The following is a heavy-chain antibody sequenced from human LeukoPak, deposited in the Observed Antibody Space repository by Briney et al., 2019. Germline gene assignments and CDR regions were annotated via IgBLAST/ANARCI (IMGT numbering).Heavy chain of an antibody. CDR1: GYTFTGYY. Sequence: VASVKVSCKASGYTFTGYYMHWVRQAPGQGLEWMGWINPNSGGTNYAQKFQGRVTMTRDTSISTAYMELSRLRSDDTAVYYCARDRVLERRRGAFDIWGQGTMVTVSS. J-gene: IGHJ3*02. V-gene: IGHV1-2*02. CDR2: INPNSGGT. CDR3: ARDRVLERRRGAFDI. D-gene: IGHD1-1*01.